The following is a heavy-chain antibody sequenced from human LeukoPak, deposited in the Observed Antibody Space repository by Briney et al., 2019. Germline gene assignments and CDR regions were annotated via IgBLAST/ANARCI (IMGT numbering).Heavy chain of an antibody. Sequence: PGGSLRLSCAASGFTFNNYAMNWVRQAPGKGLEWVSVISGSGGTTYYADSVKGRFTISRDNSKNTLYLQMNSLRAEDTAVYYCAKAGGVYSSPFDPWGQGTLVTVSS. D-gene: IGHD6-13*01. CDR1: GFTFNNYA. J-gene: IGHJ5*02. CDR2: ISGSGGTT. V-gene: IGHV3-23*01. CDR3: AKAGGVYSSPFDP.